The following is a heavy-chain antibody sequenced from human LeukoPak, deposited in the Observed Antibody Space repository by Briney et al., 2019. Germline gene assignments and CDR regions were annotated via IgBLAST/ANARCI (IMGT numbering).Heavy chain of an antibody. D-gene: IGHD2-15*01. Sequence: SGTLSLTCAVSGGSISSSNWWSWVRQPPGKGLEWIGEIYHSGSTNYNPSLKSRVTISVDKSKNQFSLKLSSVTAADTAVYYCARHPGYCSGGSCYYFDYWGQGTLVTVSS. J-gene: IGHJ4*02. CDR1: GGSISSSNW. CDR2: IYHSGST. V-gene: IGHV4-4*02. CDR3: ARHPGYCSGGSCYYFDY.